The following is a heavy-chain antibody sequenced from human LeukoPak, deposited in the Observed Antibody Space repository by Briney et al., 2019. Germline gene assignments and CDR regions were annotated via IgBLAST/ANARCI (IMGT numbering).Heavy chain of an antibody. J-gene: IGHJ4*02. Sequence: GGSLRLSCAASGFTLNNYGMHWVRQAPGKGLEWVAVISYDGRNIHYPDSVKGRFTISRDISTDTLWLQMDSLRTEDTAVYYCAKGPLRGTAAAIDYWGQGTLVTVSS. V-gene: IGHV3-30*18. CDR3: AKGPLRGTAAAIDY. CDR2: ISYDGRNI. CDR1: GFTLNNYG. D-gene: IGHD2-2*01.